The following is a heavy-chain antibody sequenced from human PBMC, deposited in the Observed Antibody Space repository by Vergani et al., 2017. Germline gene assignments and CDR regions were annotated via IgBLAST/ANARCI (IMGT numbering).Heavy chain of an antibody. CDR1: GGTFSNYA. CDR2: IIPFFGTA. CDR3: ARGDGPRRGDAFDI. V-gene: IGHV1-69*14. J-gene: IGHJ3*02. D-gene: IGHD5-24*01. Sequence: QVQLVQSGAEVKKPGSSVKVSCKASGGTFSNYAISWVRQAPGQGLQWMGRIIPFFGTANYAQKFQGRVTITADKSTSTAYMELNSLRSEDTAVYYCARGDGPRRGDAFDIWGQGTVVTVSS.